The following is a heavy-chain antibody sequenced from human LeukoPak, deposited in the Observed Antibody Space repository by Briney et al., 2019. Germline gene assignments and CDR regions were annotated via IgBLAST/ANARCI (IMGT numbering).Heavy chain of an antibody. J-gene: IGHJ4*02. CDR1: GFTFSSYA. V-gene: IGHV3-30*04. Sequence: PGRSLRLSCAASGFTFSSYAMHWVRQAPGKGLEWVAVISYDGSNKYYADSVKGRFTISRENSKKTLYLQMNSLRAEDTAVYYCARDEVAVAGSLMATIDYWGQGTLVTVSS. CDR3: ARDEVAVAGSLMATIDY. CDR2: ISYDGSNK. D-gene: IGHD6-19*01.